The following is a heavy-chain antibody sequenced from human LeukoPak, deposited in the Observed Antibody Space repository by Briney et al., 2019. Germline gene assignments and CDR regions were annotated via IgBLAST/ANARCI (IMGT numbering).Heavy chain of an antibody. J-gene: IGHJ4*02. Sequence: GGSLRLSCAASGFTFSNYAIHWVRQAPGKGLEWVSVISYDGTNKYYADSVKGRFTISRDNSKNTLYLQMNSLRPEDTAVYYCARGLAYYYDSSAYFLDYWGQGTLVTVSS. CDR2: ISYDGTNK. V-gene: IGHV3-30*04. CDR3: ARGLAYYYDSSAYFLDY. CDR1: GFTFSNYA. D-gene: IGHD3-22*01.